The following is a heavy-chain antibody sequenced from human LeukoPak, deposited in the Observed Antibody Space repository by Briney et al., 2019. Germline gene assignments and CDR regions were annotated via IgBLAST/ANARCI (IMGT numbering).Heavy chain of an antibody. V-gene: IGHV4-31*03. Sequence: SETLSLTCTVSGGSISSGGYYWSWIRQHPGKGLEWIGYIYYSGSTYYNPSLKSRVTISVDTSKNQSSLKLSSVTAADTAVYYCARGGHEGFDIWGQGTMVTVSS. CDR3: ARGGHEGFDI. CDR2: IYYSGST. J-gene: IGHJ3*02. D-gene: IGHD5-12*01. CDR1: GGSISSGGYY.